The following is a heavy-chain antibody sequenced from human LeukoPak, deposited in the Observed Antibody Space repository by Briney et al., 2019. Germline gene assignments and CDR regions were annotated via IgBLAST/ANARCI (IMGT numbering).Heavy chain of an antibody. CDR1: GFAFSSYG. D-gene: IGHD2-2*01. Sequence: GGSLRLSSAASGFAFSSYGMRWVRPAPGKGLGWGAVISYEGSNKYYADSVKGRFTISRDNSKSTLYLQMNTLRAEDTAVYYCAKDWVYCSSTSCSPEGFDPWGQGTLVTVSS. V-gene: IGHV3-30*18. CDR2: ISYEGSNK. J-gene: IGHJ5*02. CDR3: AKDWVYCSSTSCSPEGFDP.